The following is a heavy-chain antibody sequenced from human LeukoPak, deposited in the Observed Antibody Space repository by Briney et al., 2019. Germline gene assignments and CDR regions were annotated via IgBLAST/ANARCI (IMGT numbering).Heavy chain of an antibody. J-gene: IGHJ4*02. CDR3: ATEQWLAPPPDS. CDR1: GFTFSKYW. CDR2: INTDGTVT. D-gene: IGHD6-19*01. V-gene: IGHV3-74*01. Sequence: PGGSLRLSCAASGFTFSKYWMLWVRQAPGKGLESVSRINTDGTVTTYADSVKGRFTVSRDNADNTMFLQMNSVRDEDTAVYYCATEQWLAPPPDSWGQGTLVTVSS.